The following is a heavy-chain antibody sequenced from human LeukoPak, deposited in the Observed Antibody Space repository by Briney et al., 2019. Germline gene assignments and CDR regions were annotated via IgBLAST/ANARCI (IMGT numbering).Heavy chain of an antibody. CDR3: AKDPNGDYIGTFDM. D-gene: IGHD4-17*01. CDR2: IYSGGST. CDR1: GFTVSSNY. J-gene: IGHJ3*02. V-gene: IGHV3-53*01. Sequence: PGGSLRLSCAASGFTVSSNYMSWVRQAPGKGLEWVSVIYSGGSTYYADSVKGRFTISRDNSKNTLYLQMNSLRAEDTAVYYCAKDPNGDYIGTFDMWGQGTMVTVSS.